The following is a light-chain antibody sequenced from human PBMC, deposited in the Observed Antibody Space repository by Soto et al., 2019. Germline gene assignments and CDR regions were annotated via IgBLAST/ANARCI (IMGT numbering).Light chain of an antibody. CDR3: VQRIEFPLT. J-gene: IGKJ4*01. CDR2: TVS. Sequence: DIVMTQTPLSLPVTPGEPASISCRSSQSLLDSDDGNTYLDWYLQKPGQSPQLLIYTVSSRASGVPDRFSGSGSGTDFTLKISRVEAEDVGVYYCVQRIEFPLTFGGVTKVEIK. V-gene: IGKV2-40*01. CDR1: QSLLDSDDGNTY.